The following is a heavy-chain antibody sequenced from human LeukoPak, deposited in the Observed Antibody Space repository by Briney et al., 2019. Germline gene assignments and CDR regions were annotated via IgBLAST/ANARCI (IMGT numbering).Heavy chain of an antibody. D-gene: IGHD5-12*01. CDR1: GGSISSYY. CDR2: IYYSGST. Sequence: SETLSLTCTVSGGSISSYYWSWIRQPPGKGLEWIGYIYYSGSTNYNPSLKSRVTISVDTSKNQFSLKLSSVTAADTAVYYCAGTSGYSGYYFDYWGQGTLVTVSS. J-gene: IGHJ4*02. CDR3: AGTSGYSGYYFDY. V-gene: IGHV4-59*01.